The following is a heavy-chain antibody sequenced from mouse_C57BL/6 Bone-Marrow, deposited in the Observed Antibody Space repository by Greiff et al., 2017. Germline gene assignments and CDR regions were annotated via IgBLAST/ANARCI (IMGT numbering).Heavy chain of an antibody. CDR2: IDPENGDT. J-gene: IGHJ2*01. D-gene: IGHD2-3*01. Sequence: VQLKESGAELVRPGASVKLSCTASGFNIKDDYMHWVKQRPEQGLEWIGWIDPENGDTEYASKFQGKATITADTSSNTAYLQLCSLTAEDISVYYCTTLYDGYWGQGTTLTVSS. CDR1: GFNIKDDY. CDR3: TTLYDGY. V-gene: IGHV14-4*01.